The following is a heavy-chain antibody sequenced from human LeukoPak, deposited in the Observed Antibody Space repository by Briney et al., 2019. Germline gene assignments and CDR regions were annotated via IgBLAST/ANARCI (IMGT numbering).Heavy chain of an antibody. Sequence: GGSLRLSCAASGFTFSSYGMSWVRQAPGKGLEWVSAISGSGGSTYYADSVKGRFTISRDNPKNTLYLQMNSLRAEDTAVYYCAKDWAVTTTYYYYYYYMDVWGKGTTVTISS. J-gene: IGHJ6*03. V-gene: IGHV3-23*01. CDR1: GFTFSSYG. D-gene: IGHD4-17*01. CDR3: AKDWAVTTTYYYYYYYMDV. CDR2: ISGSGGST.